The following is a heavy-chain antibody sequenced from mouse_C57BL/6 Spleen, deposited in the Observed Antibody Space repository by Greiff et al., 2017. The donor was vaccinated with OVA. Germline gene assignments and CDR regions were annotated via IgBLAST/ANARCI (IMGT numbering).Heavy chain of an antibody. Sequence: QVQLQQPGAELVRPGSSVKLSCKASGYTFTSYWMDWVKQRPGQGLEWIGNIYPSDSETHYNQKFKDKATLTVDKSSSTAYMQLSSLTSEDSAVYYCARGTTPDFDYWGQGTTLTVSS. CDR1: GYTFTSYW. D-gene: IGHD2-1*01. J-gene: IGHJ2*01. CDR2: IYPSDSET. V-gene: IGHV1-61*01. CDR3: ARGTTPDFDY.